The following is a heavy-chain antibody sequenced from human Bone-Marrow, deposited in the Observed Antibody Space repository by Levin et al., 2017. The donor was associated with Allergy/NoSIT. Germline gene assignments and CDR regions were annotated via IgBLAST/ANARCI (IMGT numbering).Heavy chain of an antibody. J-gene: IGHJ4*02. CDR2: IDPHDSFT. V-gene: IGHV5-10-1*01. CDR3: VRRTGPYGGYFDY. D-gene: IGHD4-23*01. CDR1: GFTFTDHW. Sequence: TCAASGFTFTDHWINWVRQMPGKGLEWVGNIDPHDSFTNYSPSFQGHVTISADKSINTAYLQWSNLKASDNAIYYCVRRTGPYGGYFDYWGQGTLVTVSS.